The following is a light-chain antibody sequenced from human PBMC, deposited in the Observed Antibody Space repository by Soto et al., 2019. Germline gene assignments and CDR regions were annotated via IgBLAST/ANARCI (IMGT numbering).Light chain of an antibody. V-gene: IGKV1-5*01. J-gene: IGKJ4*01. CDR3: QQYDSYPLT. CDR1: QSINNL. Sequence: DVQMTQSPSTLSASVGDRVTITCRASQSINNLLAWYQQKPGKAPKFIIYDVSTLESGVPSRFSGSRSGTEFTLTISSLQPEDFATYYFQQYDSYPLTFGGGTRVEIK. CDR2: DVS.